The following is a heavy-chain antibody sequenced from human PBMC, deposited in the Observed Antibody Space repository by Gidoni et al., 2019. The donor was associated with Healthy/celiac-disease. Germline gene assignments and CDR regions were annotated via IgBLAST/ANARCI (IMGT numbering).Heavy chain of an antibody. CDR2: ISYDGSNK. Sequence: QVQLVESGGGVVQPWRSLRLSCAASGFTFSSYGMHWGRQAPGKGLEWVAVISYDGSNKYYADSVKGRFTISRDNSKNTLYLQMNSLRAEDTAVYYCAKDEYYYDSSGYYYESTYFDYWGQGTLVTVSS. J-gene: IGHJ4*02. D-gene: IGHD3-22*01. CDR3: AKDEYYYDSSGYYYESTYFDY. V-gene: IGHV3-30*18. CDR1: GFTFSSYG.